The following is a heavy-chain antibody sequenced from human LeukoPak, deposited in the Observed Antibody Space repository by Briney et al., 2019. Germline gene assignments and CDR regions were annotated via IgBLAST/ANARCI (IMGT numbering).Heavy chain of an antibody. CDR1: GFTFSSYA. J-gene: IGHJ4*02. CDR2: ISYDGSNK. Sequence: GSLSLSCAASGFTFSSYAMHWVRQAPGKGLEWVAVISYDGSNKYYADSVKGRFTISRDNSKNTLYLQMNSLRAEDTAVYYCARENYYDSSGEIDYWGQGTLVTVSS. D-gene: IGHD3-22*01. V-gene: IGHV3-30*01. CDR3: ARENYYDSSGEIDY.